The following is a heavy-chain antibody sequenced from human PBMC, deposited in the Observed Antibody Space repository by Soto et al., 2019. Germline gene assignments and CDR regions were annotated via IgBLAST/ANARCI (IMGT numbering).Heavy chain of an antibody. CDR1: GYSFTSYW. D-gene: IGHD3-10*01. J-gene: IGHJ6*02. V-gene: IGHV5-51*01. CDR3: AGGGVRGVITRTRDYYGMDV. CDR2: IYPGDSDT. Sequence: LGESLKISCKGSGYSFTSYWIGWVRQMPGKGLEWMGIIYPGDSDTRYSPSFQGQVTISADKSISTAYLQWSSPKASDTAMYYCAGGGVRGVITRTRDYYGMDVWGQGTTVTVSS.